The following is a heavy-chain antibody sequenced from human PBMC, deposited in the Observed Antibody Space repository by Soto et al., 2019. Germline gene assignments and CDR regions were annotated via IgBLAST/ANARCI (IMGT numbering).Heavy chain of an antibody. V-gene: IGHV4-31*03. D-gene: IGHD5-18*01. CDR2: IYYSGST. J-gene: IGHJ5*02. CDR3: ARGVGYSYGYEVGWFDP. CDR1: GGSISSGGYY. Sequence: QVQLQESGPGLVKPSQTLSLTCTVSGGSISSGGYYWSWIRQHPGKGLEWIGYIYYSGSTYYNPSLKSRVTISVDTSKNQFSLKLSSVTAADTAVYYCARGVGYSYGYEVGWFDPWGQGTLVTVSS.